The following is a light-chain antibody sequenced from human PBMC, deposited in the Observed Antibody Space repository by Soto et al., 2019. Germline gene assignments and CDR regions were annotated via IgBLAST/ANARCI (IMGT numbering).Light chain of an antibody. J-gene: IGLJ1*01. CDR3: SSYASSSSLDD. V-gene: IGLV2-14*03. CDR1: SSDVGDYNY. CDR2: DVS. Sequence: QSALTQPASVSGSPGQSITISCTGTSSDVGDYNYVSWFQQHPGKAPKLMIYDVSSRPSGISNRFSGSKSGNTASLTISGLQAEDEADYYCSSYASSSSLDDFGSGTKVTVL.